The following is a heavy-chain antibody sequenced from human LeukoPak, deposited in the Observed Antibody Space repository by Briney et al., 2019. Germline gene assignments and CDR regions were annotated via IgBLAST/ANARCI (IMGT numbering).Heavy chain of an antibody. CDR3: ARGIQH. CDR2: TSYGEST. CDR1: GDSVSSSSSF. V-gene: IGHV4-39*07. J-gene: IGHJ1*01. Sequence: SETLSLTCTVSGDSVSSSSSFWDWIRQPPGKGLEWIGHTSYGESTYYTPSLKSRVTISVDTSKNQFSLKLRSVTAADTAIYYCARGIQHWGQGTLVTVSS.